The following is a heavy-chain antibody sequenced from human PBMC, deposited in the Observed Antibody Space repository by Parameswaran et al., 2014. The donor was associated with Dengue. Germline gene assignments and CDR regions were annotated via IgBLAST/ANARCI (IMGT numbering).Heavy chain of an antibody. J-gene: IGHJ6*02. Sequence: PGKGLEWIGEINHSGSTNYNPSLKSRVTISVDTSKNQFSLKLSSVTAADTAVYYCARGGRLYRNRGRYYGMDVWGQGTTVTVSS. V-gene: IGHV4-34*01. CDR2: INHSGST. CDR3: ARGGRLYRNRGRYYGMDV. D-gene: IGHD1-14*01.